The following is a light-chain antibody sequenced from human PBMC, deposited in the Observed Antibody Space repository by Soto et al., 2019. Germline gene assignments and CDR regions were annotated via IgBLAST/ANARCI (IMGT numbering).Light chain of an antibody. CDR2: ETS. CDR3: QQYNNWPPLT. CDR1: QSISSS. V-gene: IGKV3-15*01. Sequence: EIVMTQSPATLSVSPGERATLSCRASQSISSSLAWYQQKPGQPPRLLIYETSTRATGIPARFSSGGSGTEFTLTISSLQSEDSAVYYCQQYNNWPPLTFGGGTKVEIK. J-gene: IGKJ4*01.